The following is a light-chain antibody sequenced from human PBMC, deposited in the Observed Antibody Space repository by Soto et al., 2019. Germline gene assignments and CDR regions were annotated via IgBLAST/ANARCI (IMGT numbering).Light chain of an antibody. V-gene: IGKV3-20*01. CDR3: QLFGESVYI. J-gene: IGKJ2*01. Sequence: EIVLTQSPGTLSLSPGESATLSCRTSDYINSAYLAWYQQSPGQAPRLLVYGTFTRATGIPDRFSGSGSGTDFTLTISRLEPEDSAVYDCQLFGESVYIFGRGTKLEI. CDR1: DYINSAY. CDR2: GTF.